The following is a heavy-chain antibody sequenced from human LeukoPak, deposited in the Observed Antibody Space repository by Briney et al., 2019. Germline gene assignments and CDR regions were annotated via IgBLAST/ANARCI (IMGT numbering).Heavy chain of an antibody. J-gene: IGHJ4*02. V-gene: IGHV3-23*01. CDR1: GFTFSTYG. D-gene: IGHD2-2*01. CDR3: AKDPLGYCSSTSCYKDY. Sequence: GGSLRLSCAASGFTFSTYGMCWVRQAPGKGLEWVSAISGSGGSTYYADSVKGRFTISRDNSKNTLYLQMNSLRAEDTALYYCAKDPLGYCSSTSCYKDYWGQGTLVTVSS. CDR2: ISGSGGST.